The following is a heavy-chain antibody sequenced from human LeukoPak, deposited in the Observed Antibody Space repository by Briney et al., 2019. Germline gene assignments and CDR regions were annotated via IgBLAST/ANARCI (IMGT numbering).Heavy chain of an antibody. CDR3: TTYYYGSGGD. J-gene: IGHJ4*02. V-gene: IGHV3-30*02. CDR1: GFTFSNYG. D-gene: IGHD3-10*01. CDR2: IRFDGTTK. Sequence: GGSLRLSCAASGFTFSNYGMHWVRQAPGKGLEWVTFIRFDGTTKYYADSVKGRFTISRDNSKNTLHLQMNSLKTKDTAVYYCTTYYYGSGGDWGQGTLVTVSS.